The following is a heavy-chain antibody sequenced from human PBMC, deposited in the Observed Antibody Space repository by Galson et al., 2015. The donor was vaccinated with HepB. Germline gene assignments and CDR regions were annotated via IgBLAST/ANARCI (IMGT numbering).Heavy chain of an antibody. Sequence: SLRLSCAASGFTFDDYAMHWVRQAPGKGLEWVSGISWNSGSIGYADSVKGRFTISRDNAKNSLYLQMNSLRAEDTALYHCAKDMVLAAAGTVLFDYWGQGTLVTVSS. J-gene: IGHJ4*02. V-gene: IGHV3-9*01. CDR3: AKDMVLAAAGTVLFDY. CDR1: GFTFDDYA. CDR2: ISWNSGSI. D-gene: IGHD6-13*01.